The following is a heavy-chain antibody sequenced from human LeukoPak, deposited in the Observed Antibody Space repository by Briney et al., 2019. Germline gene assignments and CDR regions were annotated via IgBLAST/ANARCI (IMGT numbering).Heavy chain of an antibody. D-gene: IGHD3-22*01. V-gene: IGHV3-21*01. Sequence: GGSLRLSCAASGFTFSSYSMNWVRQAPGKGLEWVSSISSSSSYIYYAGSVKGRFTISRDNAKNSLYLQMNSLRAEDTAVYYCARFPDYYDSSGQGAWGQGTLVTVSS. J-gene: IGHJ4*02. CDR2: ISSSSSYI. CDR1: GFTFSSYS. CDR3: ARFPDYYDSSGQGA.